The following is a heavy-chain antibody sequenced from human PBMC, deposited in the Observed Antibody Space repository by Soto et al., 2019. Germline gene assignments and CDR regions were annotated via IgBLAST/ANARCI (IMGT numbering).Heavy chain of an antibody. J-gene: IGHJ4*02. CDR1: GFSRANYP. V-gene: IGHV3-48*02. CDR3: AKGPHTNVGWPYYFES. D-gene: IGHD6-19*01. CDR2: SSPRGDTI. Sequence: SLRLSCEASGFSRANYPMNWVRQTPGKGLEWISYSSPRGDTIYYADSVEGRFTISRDNARNSLSLHMSSLRDEDSALYYCAKGPHTNVGWPYYFESWGQGVPVTVSS.